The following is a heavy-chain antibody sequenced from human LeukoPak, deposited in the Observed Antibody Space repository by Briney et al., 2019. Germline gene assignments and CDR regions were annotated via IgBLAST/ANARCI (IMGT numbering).Heavy chain of an antibody. Sequence: SETLSLTCTVSGGSVSGFYWSWIRQPPGKGLEWIGYIFYTGTTLYCPSLKSRVTMSVDTSENQFSLKLSSMTAADMAVYYCARHDVVPVIRRGFDFWGQGALVTVSS. J-gene: IGHJ4*02. D-gene: IGHD2-21*02. V-gene: IGHV4-59*08. CDR2: IFYTGTT. CDR3: ARHDVVPVIRRGFDF. CDR1: GGSVSGFY.